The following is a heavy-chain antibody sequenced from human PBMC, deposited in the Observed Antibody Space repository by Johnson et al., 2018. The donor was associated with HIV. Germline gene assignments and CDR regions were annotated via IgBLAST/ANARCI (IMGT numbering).Heavy chain of an antibody. V-gene: IGHV3-74*01. Sequence: VQLVESGGGLVQPGRSLRLSCAASGFTFSRCGMHWVRQAPVKGLVFVSRINNDGSATTYADSVKGRFTISRDNAKSTLFLQMNSLRAEDTAVYYCVRDRGTMLLDGAFDIWGQGTMVTVSS. J-gene: IGHJ3*02. CDR2: INNDGSAT. D-gene: IGHD3-10*01. CDR3: VRDRGTMLLDGAFDI. CDR1: GFTFSRCG.